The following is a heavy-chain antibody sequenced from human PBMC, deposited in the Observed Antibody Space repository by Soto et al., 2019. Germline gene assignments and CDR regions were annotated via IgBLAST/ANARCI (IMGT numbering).Heavy chain of an antibody. D-gene: IGHD2-15*01. V-gene: IGHV3-64D*08. J-gene: IGHJ5*02. CDR2: ISSNGGST. CDR3: VKDLSDGVGWLLVNWFDP. CDR1: GFTFSSYA. Sequence: GGSLRLSCSASGFTFSSYAMHWVRQAPGKGLEYVSAISSNGGSTYYADSVKGRFTISRDNSKNTRYLQMSSLRAEDTAVYYCVKDLSDGVGWLLVNWFDPWGQGTLVTVSS.